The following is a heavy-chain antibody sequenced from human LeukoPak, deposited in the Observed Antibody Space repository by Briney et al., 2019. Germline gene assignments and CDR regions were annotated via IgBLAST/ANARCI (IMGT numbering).Heavy chain of an antibody. J-gene: IGHJ3*02. Sequence: SVKVSCKASGGTFSSYAISWVRQAPGQGLEWMGGIIPIFGTANYAQKFQGRVTITRNTSISTAYMELRSLRSDDTAVYYCAREVGGSYDAFDIWGQGTMVTVSS. CDR1: GGTFSSYA. V-gene: IGHV1-69*05. D-gene: IGHD1-26*01. CDR3: AREVGGSYDAFDI. CDR2: IIPIFGTA.